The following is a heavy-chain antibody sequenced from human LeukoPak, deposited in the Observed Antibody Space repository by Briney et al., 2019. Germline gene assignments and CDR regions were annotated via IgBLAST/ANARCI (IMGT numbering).Heavy chain of an antibody. J-gene: IGHJ4*02. Sequence: SETLSLTCAVSGYSINSAYYSGWIGQPPGKGLEWIGSIYHSGSTYYNPSLKSRVTISVDTSKNQFSLKLSSVTAADTAVYYCASYPPYSSSPPHWGQGTLVTVSS. D-gene: IGHD6-6*01. CDR2: IYHSGST. V-gene: IGHV4-38-2*01. CDR1: GYSINSAYY. CDR3: ASYPPYSSSPPH.